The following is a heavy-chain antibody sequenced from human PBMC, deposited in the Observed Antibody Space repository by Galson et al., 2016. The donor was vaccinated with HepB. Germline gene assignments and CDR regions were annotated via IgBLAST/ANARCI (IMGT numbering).Heavy chain of an antibody. CDR1: GFTFSNYV. V-gene: IGHV3-30*04. J-gene: IGHJ4*02. Sequence: SLRLSCAASGFTFSNYVMFWVRQAPDKGLEWVAIISYDGDYKYYADSVKGRFTISRDNSKNTLYLQMDSLRAEDTAVYYCARADSSSWYYFDYWGQGTLVTVSS. CDR3: ARADSSSWYYFDY. CDR2: ISYDGDYK. D-gene: IGHD6-13*01.